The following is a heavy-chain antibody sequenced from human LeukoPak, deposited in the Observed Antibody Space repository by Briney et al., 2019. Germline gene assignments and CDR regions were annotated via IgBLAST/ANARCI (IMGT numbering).Heavy chain of an antibody. CDR3: ARFHYDSGGLEY. CDR1: GYTFTSYY. Sequence: ASVKVSCKASGYTFTSYYMHWVRQAPGQGLEWMGIINPTGGSTSDAQKFQGRISMTRDTSTTTVYMELSSLRSEDTAVYYCARFHYDSGGLEYWGQGTPLTVSS. CDR2: INPTGGST. D-gene: IGHD3-22*01. V-gene: IGHV1-46*01. J-gene: IGHJ4*02.